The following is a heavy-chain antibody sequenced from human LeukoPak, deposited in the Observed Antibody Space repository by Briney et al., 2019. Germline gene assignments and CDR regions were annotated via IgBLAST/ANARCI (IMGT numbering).Heavy chain of an antibody. D-gene: IGHD2-8*01. CDR1: GLTFSSHR. V-gene: IGHV3-74*01. CDR3: ARDTNGLAY. J-gene: IGHJ4*02. CDR2: VSTDGSTT. Sequence: GGTLRLSCAASGLTFSSHRMHWVRQAPAKGLVWVSCVSTDGSTTNYADSVKGRFTISRDNAKNTLYLQMNSLRVEDTAVYYCARDTNGLAYWGLGTRVTVSS.